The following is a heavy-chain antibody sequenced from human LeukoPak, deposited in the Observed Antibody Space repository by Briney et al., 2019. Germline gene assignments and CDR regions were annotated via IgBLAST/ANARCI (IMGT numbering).Heavy chain of an antibody. CDR3: ARDTQALHTAMDPGGYYYYMDV. CDR2: IYYSGST. J-gene: IGHJ6*03. Sequence: KPSETLPLTCTVSGGSISSSSYYWGWIRQPPGKGLEWIGSIYYSGSTYYNPSLKSRVTISVDTSKNQFSLKLSSVTAADTAVYYCARDTQALHTAMDPGGYYYYMDVWGKGTTVTVSS. V-gene: IGHV4-39*07. CDR1: GGSISSSSYY. D-gene: IGHD5-18*01.